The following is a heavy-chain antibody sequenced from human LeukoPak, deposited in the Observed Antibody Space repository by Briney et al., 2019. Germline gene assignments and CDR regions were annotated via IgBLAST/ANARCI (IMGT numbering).Heavy chain of an antibody. CDR2: IYPGDSDT. CDR1: GYSFTNYW. V-gene: IGHV5-51*01. D-gene: IGHD3-22*01. CDR3: ARLNLVVAIDY. J-gene: IGHJ4*02. Sequence: GESLKISCKGSGYSFTNYWICWVRQMPGKGLEWMGIIYPGDSDTRYSPSFQGQVTISVDKSISTAYLQWSSLRASDTAMYYCARLNLVVAIDYWGQGTLVTVSS.